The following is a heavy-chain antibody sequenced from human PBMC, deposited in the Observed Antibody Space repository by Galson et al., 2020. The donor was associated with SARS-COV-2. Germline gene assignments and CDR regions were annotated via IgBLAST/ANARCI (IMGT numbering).Heavy chain of an antibody. CDR1: GFTFSIYS. D-gene: IGHD2-21*02. CDR2: ISSSSRYI. J-gene: IGHJ5*02. CDR3: ARAGLIEGDRGLGVWFDP. Sequence: GGSLRLSCEASGFTFSIYSMNWVRQAPGKGLEWVSCISSSSRYIYYADSMKGRFTISRDNAKNSLYLQMNSLRAEDTAVYYCARAGLIEGDRGLGVWFDPWGQGTLVTVSS. V-gene: IGHV3-21*01.